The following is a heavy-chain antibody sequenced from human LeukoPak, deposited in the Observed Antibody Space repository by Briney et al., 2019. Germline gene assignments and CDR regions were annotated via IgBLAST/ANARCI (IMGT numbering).Heavy chain of an antibody. V-gene: IGHV3-30-3*01. J-gene: IGHJ4*02. CDR1: GFTFSSYA. D-gene: IGHD2-15*01. CDR3: ARGGAPPRYCSGGSCYSGEFDY. Sequence: GGSLRLSCAASGFTFSSYAMHWVRQAPGKGLEWVAVISYDGSNKYYADSVKGRFTISRDNSKNTPYLQMNSLRAEDTAVYYCARGGAPPRYCSGGSCYSGEFDYWGQGTLVTVSS. CDR2: ISYDGSNK.